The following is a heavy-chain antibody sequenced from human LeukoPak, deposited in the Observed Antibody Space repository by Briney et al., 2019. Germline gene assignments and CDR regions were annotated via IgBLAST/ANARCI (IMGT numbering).Heavy chain of an antibody. CDR3: AKDRGSSSPMRYYFDY. CDR2: ISGSGGST. J-gene: IGHJ4*02. V-gene: IGHV3-23*01. D-gene: IGHD6-6*01. CDR1: GFTFSSYA. Sequence: GGSLRLSCAASGFTFSSYAMSWVRQAPGKGLEWVSAISGSGGSTYYADSVKGRFTISRDNSKNTLYLQMNSLRAEDTAVYYCAKDRGSSSPMRYYFDYWGQGTLVTVSS.